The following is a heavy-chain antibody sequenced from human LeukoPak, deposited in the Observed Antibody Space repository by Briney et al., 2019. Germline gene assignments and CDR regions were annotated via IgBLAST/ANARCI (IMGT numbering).Heavy chain of an antibody. D-gene: IGHD3-16*02. CDR3: ARAQVDYVPGWGIYRIDWFDP. CDR1: GYSFNNYD. CDR2: MNPKRGNT. Sequence: ASVTVSFKASGYSFNNYDINWVRQATGQGLEWMGWMNPKRGNTGNAQKFQGRISLTMNTSISTAYMELSGLTSEDTAVYYCARAQVDYVPGWGIYRIDWFDPWGQGTLVTVSS. J-gene: IGHJ5*02. V-gene: IGHV1-8*01.